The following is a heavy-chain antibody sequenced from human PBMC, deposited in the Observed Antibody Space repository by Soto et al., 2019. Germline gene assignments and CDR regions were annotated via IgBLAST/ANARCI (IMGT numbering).Heavy chain of an antibody. D-gene: IGHD4-17*01. V-gene: IGHV4-39*01. J-gene: IGHJ5*02. CDR3: ARRPTTVTTSNWFDP. CDR1: GGSLSGRRHY. Sequence: PSETLSLTCTVSGGSLSGRRHYWDWIRQPPGKGLEWIGSVYFTGTTYTYYNPSLNSRLTMSVDTSKNQFSLRLSSVTAADTALYYCARRPTTVTTSNWFDPWGQGTLVTVSS. CDR2: VYFTGTTYT.